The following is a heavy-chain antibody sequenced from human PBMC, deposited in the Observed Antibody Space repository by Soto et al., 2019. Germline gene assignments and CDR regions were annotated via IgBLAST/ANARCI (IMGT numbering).Heavy chain of an antibody. CDR1: GYNFTSNW. Sequence: GESLKISCKASGYNFTSNWIAWVRQMPGKGLEWMGIIFPGDSDTTYSPSFHGQVTISADKSISTAYLQWSSLKASDTAMYYCARPESLWFGEVLFGCCGGMDVWGQGTPVTVPS. V-gene: IGHV5-51*01. D-gene: IGHD3-10*01. J-gene: IGHJ6*01. CDR3: ARPESLWFGEVLFGCCGGMDV. CDR2: IFPGDSDT.